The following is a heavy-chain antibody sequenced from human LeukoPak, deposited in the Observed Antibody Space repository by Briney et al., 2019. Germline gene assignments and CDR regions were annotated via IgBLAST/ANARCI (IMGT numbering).Heavy chain of an antibody. D-gene: IGHD3-22*01. Sequence: SETLSLTCTVSGGSISSYYWSWIRQPPGKGLEWIGYIYYSGSTNYNPSLKSRVTISVDTSKNQFSLKLSSVTAADTAVYYCARAHQYYYDSSGYSANYFDYWGQGTLVTVSS. CDR2: IYYSGST. CDR3: ARAHQYYYDSSGYSANYFDY. CDR1: GGSISSYY. V-gene: IGHV4-59*01. J-gene: IGHJ4*02.